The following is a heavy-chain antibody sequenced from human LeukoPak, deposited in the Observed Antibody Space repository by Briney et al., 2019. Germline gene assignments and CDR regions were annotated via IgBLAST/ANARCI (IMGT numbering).Heavy chain of an antibody. CDR1: GGSISGAGYY. CDR2: IYYSGTT. Sequence: SETLSLTCTVSGGSISGAGYYWSWIRQRPGKGLEWMGFIYYSGTTYYNPSLKSRVFISLNTSQNQVSLHLSSVTAADTAVYYCARATGGAAAADFDPWGQGTLVTVSS. J-gene: IGHJ5*02. V-gene: IGHV4-31*03. CDR3: ARATGGAAAADFDP. D-gene: IGHD6-13*01.